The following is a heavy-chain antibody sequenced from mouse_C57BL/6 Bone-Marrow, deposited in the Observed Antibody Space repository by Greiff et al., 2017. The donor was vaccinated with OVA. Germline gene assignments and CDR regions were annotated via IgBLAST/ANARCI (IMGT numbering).Heavy chain of an antibody. CDR2: IDPETGGT. CDR3: TIGAYYYGSSYWYFDV. Sequence: QVQLKQSGAELVRPGASVTLSCKASGYTFTDYEMHWVKQTPVHGLEWIGAIDPETGGTAYNQKFKGKAILTADKSSSTAYMELRSLTSEDSAVYYCTIGAYYYGSSYWYFDVWGTGTTVTVSS. CDR1: GYTFTDYE. J-gene: IGHJ1*03. V-gene: IGHV1-15*01. D-gene: IGHD1-1*01.